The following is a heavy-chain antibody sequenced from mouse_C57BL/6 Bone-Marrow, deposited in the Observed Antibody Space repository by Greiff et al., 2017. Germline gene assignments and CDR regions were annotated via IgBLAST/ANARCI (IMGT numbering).Heavy chain of an antibody. J-gene: IGHJ1*03. CDR3: AKTPVVPWYFDV. CDR1: GFSLTSYG. CDR2: IWRGGST. Sequence: VKLMESGPGLVQPSQSLSITCTVSGFSLTSYGVHWVRQSPGKGLEWLGVIWRGGSTDYNAAFMSRLSITKNNSKSQVFFKMNSLQADDTAIYYWAKTPVVPWYFDVWGTGTTVTVSS. V-gene: IGHV2-5*01. D-gene: IGHD1-1*01.